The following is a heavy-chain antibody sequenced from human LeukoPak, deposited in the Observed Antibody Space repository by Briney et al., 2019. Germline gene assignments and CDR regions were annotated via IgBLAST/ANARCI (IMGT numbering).Heavy chain of an antibody. CDR2: IYYSGST. J-gene: IGHJ6*02. V-gene: IGHV4-59*12. CDR1: GGSIRSYY. CDR3: ARDYGGTQPYYYGMDV. D-gene: IGHD4-17*01. Sequence: KPSETLSLTCTVSGGSIRSYYWSWIRQPPGKGLEWIGYIYYSGSTNYNPSLKSRVTISVDTSKNQFSLKLSSVTAADTAVYYCARDYGGTQPYYYGMDVWGQGTTVTVSS.